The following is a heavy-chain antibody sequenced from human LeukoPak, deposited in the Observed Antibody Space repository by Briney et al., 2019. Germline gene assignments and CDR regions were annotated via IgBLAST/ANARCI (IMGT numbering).Heavy chain of an antibody. D-gene: IGHD3-10*01. V-gene: IGHV1-69*13. CDR3: ARAVTIADGSGSYYNVHYYYYMDV. J-gene: IGHJ6*03. CDR1: GYTFTSYA. Sequence: GASVKVSCKASGYTFTSYAMNWVRQAPGQGREWMGGIIPIFGTANYAQKFQGRVTITADESTSTAYMELSSLRSEDTAVYYCARAVTIADGSGSYYNVHYYYYMDVWGKGTTVTISS. CDR2: IIPIFGTA.